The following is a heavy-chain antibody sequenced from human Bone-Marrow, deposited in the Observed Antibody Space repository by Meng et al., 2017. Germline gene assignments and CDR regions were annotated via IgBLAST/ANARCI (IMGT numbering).Heavy chain of an antibody. V-gene: IGHV1-8*03. Sequence: ASVKASCKASGYTFTSYDINWVRQATGQGLEWMGWMNPNSGNTGYAQKFQGRVTITRNTSISTAYMELSSLRSEDTAVYYCARPTVPSGPGNYYYGMDVWGQGTTVTVSS. CDR2: MNPNSGNT. J-gene: IGHJ6*02. CDR3: ARPTVPSGPGNYYYGMDV. CDR1: GYTFTSYD. D-gene: IGHD4-17*01.